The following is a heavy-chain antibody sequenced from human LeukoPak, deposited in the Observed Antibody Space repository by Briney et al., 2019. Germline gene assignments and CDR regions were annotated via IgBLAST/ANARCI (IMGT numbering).Heavy chain of an antibody. CDR2: ITSSSSYT. D-gene: IGHD5-12*01. CDR3: AKGGGSGYETLIYYYYMDV. J-gene: IGHJ6*03. CDR1: GITFSNYN. Sequence: PGGSLRLSCAAPGITFSNYNMNWVRQAPGKGLEWISSITSSSSYTFYADSVKGRFTISRDNSNNTLYLQMNSLRAEDTAVYYCAKGGGSGYETLIYYYYMDVWGKGTTVTISS. V-gene: IGHV3-21*04.